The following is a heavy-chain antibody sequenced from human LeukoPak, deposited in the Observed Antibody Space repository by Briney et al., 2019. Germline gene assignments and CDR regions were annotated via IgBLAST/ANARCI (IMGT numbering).Heavy chain of an antibody. Sequence: GGSLRLSCAASGFGFSVYWMHWVRQAPGKGLEWVALISYDGSNKYYGDSVKGRFTISRDNSKNTLSLEMSSLRGDDTALYYCARDSGGSLFDLWGQGTLVIVSS. J-gene: IGHJ4*02. CDR3: ARDSGGSLFDL. D-gene: IGHD6-19*01. CDR2: ISYDGSNK. V-gene: IGHV3-30*03. CDR1: GFGFSVYW.